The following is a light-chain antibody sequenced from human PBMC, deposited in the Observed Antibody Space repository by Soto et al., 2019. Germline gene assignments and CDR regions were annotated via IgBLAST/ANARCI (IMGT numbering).Light chain of an antibody. Sequence: EVVMTQSPATLSVSPGERATLSCRASQSVSSNLAWYQQKPGQAPRLLIYGASTRATGIPARFSGSGSGTEFTPTLSSLQSEDFAIYFCQQYNNWPPDRTFGQGTKVEIK. V-gene: IGKV3-15*01. CDR2: GAS. J-gene: IGKJ1*01. CDR1: QSVSSN. CDR3: QQYNNWPPDRT.